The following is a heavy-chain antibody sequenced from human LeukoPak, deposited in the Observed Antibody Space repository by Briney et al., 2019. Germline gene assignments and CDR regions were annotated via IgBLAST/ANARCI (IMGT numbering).Heavy chain of an antibody. V-gene: IGHV3-74*01. CDR1: GFTFSNYW. CDR3: VRDRAAK. Sequence: GGSLRLSCAASGFTFSNYWMHWVRQAPGKGLVWVSHISSDGSTTSCADSVKGRFTISRDNAKNTLFLQMNSLRAEGTAVYYCVRDRAAKWGQGTLVTVSA. J-gene: IGHJ4*02. CDR2: ISSDGSTT.